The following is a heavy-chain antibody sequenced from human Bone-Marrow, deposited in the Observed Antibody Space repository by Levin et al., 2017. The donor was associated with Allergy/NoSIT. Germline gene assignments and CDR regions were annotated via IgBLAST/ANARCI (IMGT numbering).Heavy chain of an antibody. CDR3: ASELDLGTFHAFHI. CDR1: GFFVSNYE. J-gene: IGHJ3*02. D-gene: IGHD7-27*01. V-gene: IGHV3-48*03. CDR2: VESGGGTT. Sequence: PGGSLRLSFAASGFFVSNYEMDWVRQAPGKGLEWVSWVESGGGTTLYADSVKGRFTISRDSVRNLLYLEMNSLRVEDTAVYYCASELDLGTFHAFHIWGQGTMVTVSS.